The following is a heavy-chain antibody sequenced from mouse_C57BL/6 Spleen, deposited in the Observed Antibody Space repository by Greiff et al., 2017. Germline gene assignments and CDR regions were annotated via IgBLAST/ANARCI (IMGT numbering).Heavy chain of an antibody. CDR1: GYTFTSYW. D-gene: IGHD1-1*01. V-gene: IGHV1-50*01. Sequence: VQLQQPGAELVKPGASVKLSCKASGYTFTSYWMQWVKQRPGQGLEWIGEIDPSDSYTNYNQKFKGKATLTVDTSSSTAYMQLSSLTSEDSAVYYCARPHYYGKGYAMDYWGQGTSVTVSS. CDR3: ARPHYYGKGYAMDY. CDR2: IDPSDSYT. J-gene: IGHJ4*01.